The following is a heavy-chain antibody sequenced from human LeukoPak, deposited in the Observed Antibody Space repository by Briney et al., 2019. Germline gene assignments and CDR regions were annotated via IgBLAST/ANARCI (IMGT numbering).Heavy chain of an antibody. D-gene: IGHD3-10*01. J-gene: IGHJ5*02. CDR3: TSPSLDYYGSGSRQDWFDP. CDR1: GFTFGDYA. CDR2: IRSKAYGGTT. V-gene: IGHV3-49*04. Sequence: PGGSLRLSCTASGFTFGDYAMSWVRQAPGKGLEWVGFIRSKAYGGTTEYAASVKGRFTISRDDSKSIAYLQMNSLKTEDTAVYYCTSPSLDYYGSGSRQDWFDPWGQGTLVTVSS.